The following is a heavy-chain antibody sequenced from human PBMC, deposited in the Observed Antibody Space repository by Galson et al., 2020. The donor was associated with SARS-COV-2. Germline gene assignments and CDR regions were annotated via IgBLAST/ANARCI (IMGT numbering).Heavy chain of an antibody. CDR3: LGRDDSFAFS. CDR2: ISNDGQSM. Sequence: GGSLRLSCVGSGFTFSKYWMHWVRQAPGQGLVWVSRISNDGQSMKYADSVRGRFTISRDDAKNTLYLQMTSLRVEDTAVYYCLGRDDSFAFSWGQGTLVTVSS. V-gene: IGHV3-74*03. D-gene: IGHD3-16*01. J-gene: IGHJ5*02. CDR1: GFTFSKYW.